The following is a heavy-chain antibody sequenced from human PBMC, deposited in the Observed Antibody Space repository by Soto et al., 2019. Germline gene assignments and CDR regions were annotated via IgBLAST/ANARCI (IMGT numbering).Heavy chain of an antibody. J-gene: IGHJ4*02. CDR3: ASLVLAARIAAAGNDY. Sequence: EVQLVESGGGLVQPGGSLRLSCVASGFTFSSYWMHWVRQAPGKGLVWVSRINSDGSSTSYEDSVKGRFTISSDNAKNTLYLQMNNLGAEDTAVYFCASLVLAARIAAAGNDYWGQGTLVTVSS. V-gene: IGHV3-74*01. D-gene: IGHD6-13*01. CDR2: INSDGSST. CDR1: GFTFSSYW.